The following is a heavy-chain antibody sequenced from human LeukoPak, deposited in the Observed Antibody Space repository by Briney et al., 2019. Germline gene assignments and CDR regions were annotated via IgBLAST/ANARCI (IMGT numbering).Heavy chain of an antibody. J-gene: IGHJ4*02. CDR3: ARDRGTYGVLNY. CDR1: GFTFSTYW. D-gene: IGHD3-3*01. V-gene: IGHV3-74*01. Sequence: PGGSLRLSCVASGFTFSTYWMYWVRQAPGKGLVWVSRINTDASSTTYADSVKGRFTISRDNAKNTLYLQMNSLRAEDTAVYYCARDRGTYGVLNYWGQGTLVPVSS. CDR2: INTDASST.